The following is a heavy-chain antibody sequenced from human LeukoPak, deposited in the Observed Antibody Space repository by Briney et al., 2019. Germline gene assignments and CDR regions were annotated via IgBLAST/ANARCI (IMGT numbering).Heavy chain of an antibody. CDR1: GFTFTKYW. CDR2: IKQDGGEK. Sequence: GGSLRLSCAASGFTFTKYWMTWVRQAPGKGLEWVANIKQDGGEKFYVDSVKGRFTISRDNAKNSLDLQINSLGAEDTAVYYCARGLDCRSTSCYLDNWSQGTLVTVSS. V-gene: IGHV3-7*01. D-gene: IGHD2-2*01. J-gene: IGHJ4*02. CDR3: ARGLDCRSTSCYLDN.